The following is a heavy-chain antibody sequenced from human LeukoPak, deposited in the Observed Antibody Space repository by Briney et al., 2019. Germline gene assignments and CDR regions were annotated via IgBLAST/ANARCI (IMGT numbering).Heavy chain of an antibody. V-gene: IGHV1-2*02. D-gene: IGHD2-2*01. CDR3: AREYQLPLYYFDY. CDR1: GYTLTELS. CDR2: INPNSGGT. J-gene: IGHJ4*02. Sequence: GASVKVSCKVSGYTLTELSMHWVRQAPGQGLEWMGWINPNSGGTNYAQKFQGRVTMTRDTSISTAYMELSRLRSDDTAVYYCAREYQLPLYYFDYWGQGTLVTVSS.